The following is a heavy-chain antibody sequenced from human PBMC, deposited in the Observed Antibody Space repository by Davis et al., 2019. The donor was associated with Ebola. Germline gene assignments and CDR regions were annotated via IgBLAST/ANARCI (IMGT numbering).Heavy chain of an antibody. D-gene: IGHD2-8*02. Sequence: GESLKISCKGSGYGFTNYWIGWVRQMPGKGLEWMGFIFPDDSDATYSPSFQGQVTFSADKSIKTAFLQWSSLKASDTAMYYCASLRRTITGMDDAFEIWGQGTMVTGSS. CDR2: IFPDDSDA. CDR3: ASLRRTITGMDDAFEI. CDR1: GYGFTNYW. J-gene: IGHJ3*02. V-gene: IGHV5-51*01.